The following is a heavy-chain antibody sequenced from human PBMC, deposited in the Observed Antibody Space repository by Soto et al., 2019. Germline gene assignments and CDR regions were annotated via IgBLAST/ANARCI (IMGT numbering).Heavy chain of an antibody. CDR1: GFTFSSYA. D-gene: IGHD6-6*01. Sequence: EVQLLESGGGLVQPGESLRLSCAASGFTFSSYAMSWVRQAPGKGLEWVSVISGSDDSTYYADSVKGRFTISRDTSKNTLYLQMNSLRAEDTAVYYCSKRSSSSTFDYWGKGTLVT. J-gene: IGHJ4*02. CDR3: SKRSSSSTFDY. V-gene: IGHV3-23*01. CDR2: ISGSDDST.